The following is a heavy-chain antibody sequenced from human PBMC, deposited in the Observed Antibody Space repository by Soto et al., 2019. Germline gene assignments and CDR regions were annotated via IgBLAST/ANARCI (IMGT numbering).Heavy chain of an antibody. CDR1: GYSFSNYW. Sequence: GESLKISCSASGYSFSNYWIGWVRQMPGKGLEWMGIIYPGDSDTRYSPSFQGQVTISTDKSISSAYLQWSSLRASDSAMYYCARSSITGSTWPFDYWGQGTLVTVYS. CDR2: IYPGDSDT. V-gene: IGHV5-51*01. J-gene: IGHJ4*02. CDR3: ARSSITGSTWPFDY. D-gene: IGHD1-20*01.